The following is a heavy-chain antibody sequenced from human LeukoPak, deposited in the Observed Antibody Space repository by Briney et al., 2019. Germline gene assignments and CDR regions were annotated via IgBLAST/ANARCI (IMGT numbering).Heavy chain of an antibody. CDR3: ARATAMANFDY. D-gene: IGHD5-18*01. CDR2: INPNRGGT. Sequence: ASVKVSCKASGYTFTGYYMHWVRQAPGQGLEWMGWINPNRGGTNYAQKFQGRVTMTRDTSISTAYMELSRLRSDDTAVYYCARATAMANFDYWGQGTLVTVSS. CDR1: GYTFTGYY. V-gene: IGHV1-2*02. J-gene: IGHJ4*02.